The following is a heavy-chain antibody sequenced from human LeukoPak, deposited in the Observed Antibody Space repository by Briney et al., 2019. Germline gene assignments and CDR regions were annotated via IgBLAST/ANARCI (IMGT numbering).Heavy chain of an antibody. J-gene: IGHJ4*02. CDR2: ISSSSGYI. CDR1: GFTFSSYG. V-gene: IGHV3-21*01. D-gene: IGHD3-10*01. Sequence: GGSLRLSCAASGFTFSSYGMSWVRQAPGKGLEWVSSISSSSGYIYNADSVKGRFTISRDNAKNSLYLQMNSLRVEDTAVYYCVTDQTGRHPYFFDYWGQGTLVTVSS. CDR3: VTDQTGRHPYFFDY.